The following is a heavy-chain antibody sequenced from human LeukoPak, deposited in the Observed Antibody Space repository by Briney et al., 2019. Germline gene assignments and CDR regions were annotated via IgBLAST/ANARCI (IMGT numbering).Heavy chain of an antibody. CDR2: ISSSIGST. Sequence: GGSLRLSCAASGFSFSRHAMSWVRQAPGKGLEWVSTISSSIGSTYYADSVKGRFTISRDNSKNTLYLQMNGLRAEDTAVYYCAKLYSSSWYSDYWGQGNLVTVSS. V-gene: IGHV3-23*01. D-gene: IGHD6-13*01. CDR3: AKLYSSSWYSDY. J-gene: IGHJ4*02. CDR1: GFSFSRHA.